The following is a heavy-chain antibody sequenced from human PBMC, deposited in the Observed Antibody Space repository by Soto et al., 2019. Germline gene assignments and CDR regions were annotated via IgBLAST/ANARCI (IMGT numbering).Heavy chain of an antibody. CDR2: INTNSGGT. CDR3: AKYAYSSGWSFDY. Sequence: ASVKVSCTASGYSLNCSYMPWVRHAPVQGLEWMGWINTNSGGTNYAQQFQGRVTMTRDTSISTAYMELSRLRSDDTAVYSCAKYAYSSGWSFDYWGQGTLVTVSS. J-gene: IGHJ4*02. V-gene: IGHV1-2*02. D-gene: IGHD6-19*01. CDR1: GYSLNCSY.